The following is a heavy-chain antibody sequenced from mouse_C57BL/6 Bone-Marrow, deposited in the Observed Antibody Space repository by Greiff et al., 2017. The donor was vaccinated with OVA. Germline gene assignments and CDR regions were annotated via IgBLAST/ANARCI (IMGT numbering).Heavy chain of an antibody. CDR1: GYSFTGYY. J-gene: IGHJ1*03. CDR3: ARGYYGSSHWYFDV. Sequence: VQLQQPGAELVKPGASVKMSCKASGYSFTGYYMNWVKQSPEKSLEWIGEINPSTGGTTYNQKFKAKATLTVDKSSSTAYMQLKSLTSEDSAVYYCARGYYGSSHWYFDVWGTGTTVTVSS. V-gene: IGHV1-42*01. CDR2: INPSTGGT. D-gene: IGHD1-1*01.